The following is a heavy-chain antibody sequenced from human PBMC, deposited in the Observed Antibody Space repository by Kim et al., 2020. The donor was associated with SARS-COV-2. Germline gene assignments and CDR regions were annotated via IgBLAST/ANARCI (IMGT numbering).Heavy chain of an antibody. Sequence: ASVKVSCKASGYTFTSYGISWVRQAPGQGLEWMGWISAYNGNTNYAQKLQGRVTMTTDTSTSTAYMELRSLRSDDTAVYYCARDGQTARIAAAAPDYYYYGMDVWGQGTTVTVSS. D-gene: IGHD6-13*01. CDR3: ARDGQTARIAAAAPDYYYYGMDV. J-gene: IGHJ6*02. V-gene: IGHV1-18*01. CDR2: ISAYNGNT. CDR1: GYTFTSYG.